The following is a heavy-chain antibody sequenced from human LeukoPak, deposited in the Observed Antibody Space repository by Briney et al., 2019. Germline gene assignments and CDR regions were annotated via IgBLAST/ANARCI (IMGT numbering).Heavy chain of an antibody. CDR3: AKDRDDGSGTDYFDY. D-gene: IGHD3-10*01. CDR2: ISGSGGST. CDR1: GFTFSSYA. J-gene: IGHJ4*02. Sequence: GGSLGLSCAASGFTFSSYAMSWVRQAPGKGLEWVSAISGSGGSTYYADSVKGRFTISRDNSKNTLYLQMNSLRAEDTAVYYCAKDRDDGSGTDYFDYWGQGTLVTVSS. V-gene: IGHV3-23*01.